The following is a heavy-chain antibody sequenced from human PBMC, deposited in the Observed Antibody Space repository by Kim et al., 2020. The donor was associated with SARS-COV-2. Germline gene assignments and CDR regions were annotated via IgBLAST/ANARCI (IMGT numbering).Heavy chain of an antibody. J-gene: IGHJ3*02. V-gene: IGHV1-3*04. D-gene: IGHD2-15*01. CDR2: INTGNGDT. CDR1: GYTFTKYG. Sequence: ASVKVSCKASGYTFTKYGIYWVRQAPGQRLEWMGWINTGNGDTKYSQQFQGRVTITRDTSANTAYMDLSSLRSEDTAVYFCTSLVGSDGFGIWGQGTMVT. CDR3: TSLVGSDGFGI.